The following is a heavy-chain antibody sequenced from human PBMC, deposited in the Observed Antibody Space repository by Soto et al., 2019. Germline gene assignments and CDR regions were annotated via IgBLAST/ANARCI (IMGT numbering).Heavy chain of an antibody. CDR3: ASNESSGWLFDY. D-gene: IGHD6-19*01. J-gene: IGHJ4*02. CDR1: GGSISSGGYY. CDR2: IYYSGST. Sequence: SETLSLTCTVSGGSISSGGYYWSWIRQHPGKGLEWIGYIYYSGSTYYNPSLKSRVTISVDTSKNQFSLKLSSVTAADTAVYYCASNESSGWLFDYWGQGTLVTVSS. V-gene: IGHV4-31*03.